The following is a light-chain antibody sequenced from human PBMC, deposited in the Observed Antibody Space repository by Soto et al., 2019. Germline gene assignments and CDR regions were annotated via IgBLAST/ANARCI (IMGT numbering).Light chain of an antibody. CDR2: GAS. V-gene: IGKV3-15*01. J-gene: IGKJ4*01. Sequence: DIVMTQSPATLSVSPGERATLSCRASQSVSSNLAWYQQRPGQAPRLLIYGASTRATGIPARFSGSGSGTEFTLTIRSLQSEDFEVYYCHHYNNGPHTSGGGTRVEIK. CDR1: QSVSSN. CDR3: HHYNNGPHT.